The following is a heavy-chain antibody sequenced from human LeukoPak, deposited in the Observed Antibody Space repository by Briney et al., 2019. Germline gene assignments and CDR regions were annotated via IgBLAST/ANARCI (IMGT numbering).Heavy chain of an antibody. J-gene: IGHJ6*04. CDR2: ISSSGSTI. D-gene: IGHD3-10*02. CDR3: AELGITMIGGV. CDR1: GFTFRNYG. V-gene: IGHV3-48*04. Sequence: GGSLRLSCAASGFTFRNYGMSWVRQAPGKGLEWVSYISSSGSTIYYADSVKGRFTISRDNAKNSLYLQMNSLRAEDTAVYYCAELGITMIGGVWGKGTTVTISS.